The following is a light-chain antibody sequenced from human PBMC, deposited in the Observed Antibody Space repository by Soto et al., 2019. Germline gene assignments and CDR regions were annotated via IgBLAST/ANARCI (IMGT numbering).Light chain of an antibody. V-gene: IGKV3-15*01. CDR2: GAS. J-gene: IGKJ2*01. CDR3: QQYNNWHPHT. Sequence: EIVMTQSPATLSVSPGESATLSCRASQSVNTNLAWYQQKPGRAPRLLIHGASTRATGIPARFSGSGSGTEFTLNIISLQSEDFAVYYCQQYNNWHPHTFGQGTKLEIK. CDR1: QSVNTN.